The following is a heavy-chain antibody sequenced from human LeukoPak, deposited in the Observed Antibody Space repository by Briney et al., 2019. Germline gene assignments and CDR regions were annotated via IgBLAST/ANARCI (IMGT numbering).Heavy chain of an antibody. CDR3: TPGSWFDY. Sequence: GGSLRLSCTASGFTFGDYAMSWVRQAPGKGLEWVGFIRSKAYGGTTEYAASVNGRFTISRDDSKSIAYLQMNSLKTEDTAVYYCTPGSWFDYWGQGTLVTVSS. J-gene: IGHJ4*02. CDR2: IRSKAYGGTT. D-gene: IGHD3-10*01. V-gene: IGHV3-49*04. CDR1: GFTFGDYA.